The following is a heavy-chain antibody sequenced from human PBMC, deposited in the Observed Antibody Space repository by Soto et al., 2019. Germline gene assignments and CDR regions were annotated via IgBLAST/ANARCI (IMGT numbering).Heavy chain of an antibody. CDR3: ARDPYYDFWSGSNWFDP. V-gene: IGHV1-3*01. CDR2: INAGNGDT. CDR1: GYTFTNYA. Sequence: QVQLVQSGAEVKKPGASVKVSCKASGYTFTNYAMHWVRQAPGQRLEWMGWINAGNGDTTYSQNFQGRVTITRDTAASTAYMELSSLRSEDTAVYYCARDPYYDFWSGSNWFDPWGQGTLVTVS. D-gene: IGHD3-3*01. J-gene: IGHJ5*02.